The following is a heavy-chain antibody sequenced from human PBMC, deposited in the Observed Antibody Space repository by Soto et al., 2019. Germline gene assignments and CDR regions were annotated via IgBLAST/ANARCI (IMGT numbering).Heavy chain of an antibody. V-gene: IGHV3-23*01. Sequence: GGSLRLSCAASGFTFSSYAMSWVRQAPGKGLEWVSAISGSGGSKYYADSVKGRFTISRDNSKNTLYLQMNSLRAEDTAVYYCARENGGITGTTSYFDYWGQGALVTVSS. CDR1: GFTFSSYA. J-gene: IGHJ4*02. D-gene: IGHD1-7*01. CDR3: ARENGGITGTTSYFDY. CDR2: ISGSGGSK.